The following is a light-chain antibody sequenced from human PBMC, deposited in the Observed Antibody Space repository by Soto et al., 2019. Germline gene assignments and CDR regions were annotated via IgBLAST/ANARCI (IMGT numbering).Light chain of an antibody. CDR3: QQSYSTPCT. CDR1: QSISSY. J-gene: IGKJ2*02. V-gene: IGKV1-39*01. CDR2: DAS. Sequence: DIKMTQSPSSLSASVGDRVTITCRASQSISSYLNWYQQKPGKAPKLLIYDASSLQSWVTSKFSGSGSGTEYSLTISSLQPEEFATYYCQQSYSTPCTLGQGTKLEIK.